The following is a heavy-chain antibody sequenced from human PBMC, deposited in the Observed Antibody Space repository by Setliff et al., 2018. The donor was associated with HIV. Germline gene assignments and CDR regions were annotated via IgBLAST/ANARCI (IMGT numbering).Heavy chain of an antibody. V-gene: IGHV4-59*02. J-gene: IGHJ6*03. CDR3: ARGSRQLTIFGVVFKTNYYFMDV. D-gene: IGHD3-3*01. CDR1: SGSVNNYW. Sequence: PSETLSLTCNVSSGSVNNYWWTWIRQPPGKGLEWIGYIYYSGSTYYNPSLKSRVTISVDTSKNQFSLTLNSVTAADTAVYYCARGSRQLTIFGVVFKTNYYFMDVWGKGTAVTVSS. CDR2: IYYSGST.